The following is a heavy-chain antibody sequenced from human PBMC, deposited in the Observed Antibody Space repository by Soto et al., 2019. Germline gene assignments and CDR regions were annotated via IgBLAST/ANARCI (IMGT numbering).Heavy chain of an antibody. Sequence: SETLSLTCTVSGGSISSSSYYWGWIRQPPGKGLEWIGSIYYSGSTYYNPSLKSRVTISVDTSKNQFSLKLSSVTAADTAVYPCARYLRDYYYYMDVWGKGTTVTVSS. J-gene: IGHJ6*03. CDR2: IYYSGST. CDR1: GGSISSSSYY. CDR3: ARYLRDYYYYMDV. V-gene: IGHV4-39*01.